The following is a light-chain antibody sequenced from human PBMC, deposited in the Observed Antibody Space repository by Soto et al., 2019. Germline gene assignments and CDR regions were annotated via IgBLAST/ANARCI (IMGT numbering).Light chain of an antibody. Sequence: DIQMTQSPSTLSGSVGDRVTITCRASQTISTWLAWYQHKPGKAPKFLIYKASSLETGVPSRFSGSGSGTEFTLTISSLQPDDFAVYYCQQFNNWPRTFGQGTKVDIK. CDR1: QTISTW. J-gene: IGKJ1*01. CDR2: KAS. V-gene: IGKV1-5*03. CDR3: QQFNNWPRT.